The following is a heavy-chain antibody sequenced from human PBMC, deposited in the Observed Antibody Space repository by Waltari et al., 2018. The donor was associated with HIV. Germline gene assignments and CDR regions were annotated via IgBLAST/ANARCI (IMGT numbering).Heavy chain of an antibody. D-gene: IGHD1-26*01. Sequence: EVHLMESGGGLVKPGRSLRLSCRGSGFTFGDYGLSWFRQAPGKGQGWVGFITSEAYGGTAEYAASVTGRFTISREDSKSTAYMQMNRLESEDTGVYFCSRPSGPLHSYGMDVWGQGTTVIVSS. CDR2: ITSEAYGGTA. CDR1: GFTFGDYG. V-gene: IGHV3-49*05. J-gene: IGHJ6*02. CDR3: SRPSGPLHSYGMDV.